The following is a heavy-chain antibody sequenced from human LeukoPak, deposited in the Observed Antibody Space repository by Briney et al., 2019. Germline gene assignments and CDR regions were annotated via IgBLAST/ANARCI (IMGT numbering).Heavy chain of an antibody. CDR1: GDSVSSNSAA. V-gene: IGHV6-1*01. CDR3: ARDLGYSSGWYPLRYYYYGMDV. Sequence: SQTLSLTCAISGDSVSSNSAAWNWIRQSPSRGFEWLGRTYYRSKWYNDYAVSVKSRITINPDTSKNQFSLQLNSVTPEDTAVYYCARDLGYSSGWYPLRYYYYGMDVWGQGTTVTVSS. D-gene: IGHD6-19*01. J-gene: IGHJ6*02. CDR2: TYYRSKWYN.